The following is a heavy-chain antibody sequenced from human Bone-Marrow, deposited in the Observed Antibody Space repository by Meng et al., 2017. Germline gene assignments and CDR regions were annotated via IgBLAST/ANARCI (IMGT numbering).Heavy chain of an antibody. Sequence: GESLKISCAASGFTFSSYWMTWVRQAPGKGLEWLANLSGDGSDKRYVDSVKGRFIISRDNAKNSLHLQMTRLTAEDTAVYYCARDVGAGSHDWGQGTLVTVSS. V-gene: IGHV3-7*01. CDR2: LSGDGSDK. CDR1: GFTFSSYW. CDR3: ARDVGAGSHD. D-gene: IGHD3-10*01. J-gene: IGHJ4*02.